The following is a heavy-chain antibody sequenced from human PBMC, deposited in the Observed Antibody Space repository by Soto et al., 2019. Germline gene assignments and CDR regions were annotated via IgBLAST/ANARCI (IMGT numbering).Heavy chain of an antibody. D-gene: IGHD3-22*01. J-gene: IGHJ5*02. CDR1: GGSISSGGYS. Sequence: QLQLQESGSGLVKPSQTLSLTCAVSGGSISSGGYSWSWIRQPPGKGLEWIGYIYHSGSTYYNPSLKSRVNIAVDRSKHQFSLRLSSVTAADTAVYYCARDRRWGYYYSRGAGWFDPWGQGTLVTVSS. CDR3: ARDRRWGYYYSRGAGWFDP. CDR2: IYHSGST. V-gene: IGHV4-30-2*01.